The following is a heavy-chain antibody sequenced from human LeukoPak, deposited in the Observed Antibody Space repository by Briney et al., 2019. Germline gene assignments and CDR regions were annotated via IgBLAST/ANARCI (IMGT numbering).Heavy chain of an antibody. CDR3: ARDRKKYCSSTSCYSYYYYYYMDV. J-gene: IGHJ6*03. Sequence: GGSLRLSCAASGFTFSSYSMNWVRQAPGKGLEWVSYISSSSSTTYYADSAKGRFTITRDNAKNSLYLQMNSLRAEDTAVYYCARDRKKYCSSTSCYSYYYYYYMDVWGKGTTVTVSS. D-gene: IGHD2-2*01. CDR1: GFTFSSYS. V-gene: IGHV3-48*01. CDR2: ISSSSSTT.